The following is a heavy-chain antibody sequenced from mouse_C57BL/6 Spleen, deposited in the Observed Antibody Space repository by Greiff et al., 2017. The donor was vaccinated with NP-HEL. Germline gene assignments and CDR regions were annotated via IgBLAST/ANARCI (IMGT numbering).Heavy chain of an antibody. D-gene: IGHD3-2*02. CDR3: ASDRSDYDY. CDR1: GYTFTSYW. V-gene: IGHV1-55*01. CDR2: IYPGSGST. Sequence: QVQLQQPGAELVKPGASVKMSCKASGYTFTSYWITWVKQRPGQGLEWIGDIYPGSGSTNYNEKFKSKATLTVDTSSHTAYMQLSSLTCEDSAVYYCASDRSDYDYWGKGTTLTVSS. J-gene: IGHJ2*01.